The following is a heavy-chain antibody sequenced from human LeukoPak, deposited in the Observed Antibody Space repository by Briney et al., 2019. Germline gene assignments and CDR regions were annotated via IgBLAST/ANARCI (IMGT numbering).Heavy chain of an antibody. J-gene: IGHJ5*02. CDR3: ARVTGAAHWFDT. CDR2: INPNSGGT. CDR1: GYTFTGYY. V-gene: IGHV1-2*02. D-gene: IGHD6-13*01. Sequence: ASVKVSCKASGYTFTGYYMHWVRQAPGQGLEWMGWINPNSGGTNYAQKFQGRVTMTRDTSISTAYMELSRLRSDDTAVYYCARVTGAAHWFDTWGQGTLVTVSS.